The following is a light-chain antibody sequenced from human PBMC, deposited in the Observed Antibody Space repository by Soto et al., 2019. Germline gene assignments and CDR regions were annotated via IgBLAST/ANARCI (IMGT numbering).Light chain of an antibody. CDR2: TGS. CDR1: QAIDSW. Sequence: DIQMTQSPSSVSASVGDRVTITCRASQAIDSWLAWYQQKPGEAPKLLIFTGSLLHSGVPPRFSGSGSGTDFTLTISSLQPEDFATYYCQKTLSFPPTFGQGTKGDIK. V-gene: IGKV1-12*01. J-gene: IGKJ1*01. CDR3: QKTLSFPPT.